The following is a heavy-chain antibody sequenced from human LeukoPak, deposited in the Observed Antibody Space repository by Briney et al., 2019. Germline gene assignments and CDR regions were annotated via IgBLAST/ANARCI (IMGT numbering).Heavy chain of an antibody. CDR3: ARFRGSSPFDY. Sequence: SETLSLTCAVYGGSFSGCYWSWIRQPPGKGLEWIGEINHSGSTNYNPSLKSRVTISVDTSKNQFSLKLSSVTAADTAVYYCARFRGSSPFDYWGQGTLVTVSS. CDR2: INHSGST. J-gene: IGHJ4*02. CDR1: GGSFSGCY. V-gene: IGHV4-34*01. D-gene: IGHD6-13*01.